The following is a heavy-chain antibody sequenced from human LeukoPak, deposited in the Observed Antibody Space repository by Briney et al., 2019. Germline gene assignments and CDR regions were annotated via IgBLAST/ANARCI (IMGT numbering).Heavy chain of an antibody. D-gene: IGHD2-15*01. CDR2: FDPEDGET. Sequence: ASVKVSCKVSGYTLTELSMHWVRQAPGKGLEWMGGFDPEDGETIYAQKFQGRVTMTEDTSTDTAYMELSSLRSEDTAVYYCATAAQQGNCSGGSCLYNWFDPWGQGTLVTVSS. J-gene: IGHJ5*02. CDR3: ATAAQQGNCSGGSCLYNWFDP. V-gene: IGHV1-24*01. CDR1: GYTLTELS.